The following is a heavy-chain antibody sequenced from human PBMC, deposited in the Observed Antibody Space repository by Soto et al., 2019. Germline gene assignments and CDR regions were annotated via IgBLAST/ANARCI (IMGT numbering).Heavy chain of an antibody. CDR3: ARGRGYYGDPSDY. Sequence: QVQLVESGGGVVQPGRSLRLSCAASGFTFSSYAMHWVRQAPGKGLEWVAVISHDGSKKYYADSVKGRFTISRDNSKNTLYLQMNSLRADDTAVYYCARGRGYYGDPSDYWGQGTLVTVSS. J-gene: IGHJ4*01. CDR1: GFTFSSYA. V-gene: IGHV3-30-3*01. CDR2: ISHDGSKK. D-gene: IGHD4-17*01.